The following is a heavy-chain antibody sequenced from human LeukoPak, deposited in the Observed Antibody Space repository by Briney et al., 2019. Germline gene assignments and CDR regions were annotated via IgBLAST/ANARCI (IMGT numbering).Heavy chain of an antibody. J-gene: IGHJ4*02. CDR2: IYYSGST. CDR1: GGSLSGYF. Sequence: SETLSLTCSVSGGSLSGYFWNWIRQPPGKGLEWIGSIYYSGSTYYNPSLKSRVTISVDTSKNQFSLKLSSVTAADTAVYYCASRPGHYYDSISSGDYWGQGTLVTVSS. D-gene: IGHD3-22*01. CDR3: ASRPGHYYDSISSGDY. V-gene: IGHV4-39*01.